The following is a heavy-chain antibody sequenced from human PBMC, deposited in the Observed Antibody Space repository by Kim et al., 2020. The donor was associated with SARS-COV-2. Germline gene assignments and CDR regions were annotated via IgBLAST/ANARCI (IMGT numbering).Heavy chain of an antibody. D-gene: IGHD2-2*01. V-gene: IGHV3-30*18. J-gene: IGHJ4*01. Sequence: GGSLRLSCAASGFTFSSYGMHWVRQAPGKGLEWVAVISYDGSNKYYADSVKGRFTISRDNSKNTLYLQMNSLRAEDTAVYYCAKDFLISRVEYYFDYFG. CDR2: ISYDGSNK. CDR3: AKDFLISRVEYYFDY. CDR1: GFTFSSYG.